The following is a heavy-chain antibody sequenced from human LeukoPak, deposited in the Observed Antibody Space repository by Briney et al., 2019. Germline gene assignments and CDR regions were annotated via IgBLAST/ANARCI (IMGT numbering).Heavy chain of an antibody. J-gene: IGHJ4*02. CDR2: INPDGGGP. Sequence: ASVKVSCKASGYTFTGHYMHWVRQAPGQGLEWMGWINPDGGGPRYVPKFQGRVTMTRDTSIATAYMELSSLTTDVTAVYYCARDTSGSNSFDNGGQGTLVTVSS. CDR3: ARDTSGSNSFDN. CDR1: GYTFTGHY. D-gene: IGHD2-2*01. V-gene: IGHV1-2*02.